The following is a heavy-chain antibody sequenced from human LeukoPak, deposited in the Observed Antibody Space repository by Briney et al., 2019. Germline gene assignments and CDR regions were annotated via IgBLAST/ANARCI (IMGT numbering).Heavy chain of an antibody. J-gene: IGHJ4*02. CDR1: GYTFTGYY. CDR3: ARGQDSSGWLY. Sequence: GASVKVSCKASGYTFTGYYMHWVRQAPGQGLEWMGWINPNSGGTNYAQKFQGRVTMTRNTSISTAYMELSSLRSEDTAVYYCARGQDSSGWLYWGQGTLVTVSS. CDR2: INPNSGGT. D-gene: IGHD6-19*01. V-gene: IGHV1-2*02.